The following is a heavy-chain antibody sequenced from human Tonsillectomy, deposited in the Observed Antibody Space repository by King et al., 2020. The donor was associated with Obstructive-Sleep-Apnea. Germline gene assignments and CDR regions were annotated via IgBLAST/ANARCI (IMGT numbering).Heavy chain of an antibody. CDR1: GYTFTGYY. V-gene: IGHV1-2*02. Sequence: QLVQSGAEVKKPGASVKVSCKASGYTFTGYYMHWVRQAPGQGLEWMGWINPNSGGTNYAQKFQGRVTMTRDTSISTAYMELSRLRSDDTAVYYCARGLVYYDILTGFVGYAYFDYWGQGTLVTVSS. CDR3: ARGLVYYDILTGFVGYAYFDY. J-gene: IGHJ4*02. D-gene: IGHD3-9*01. CDR2: INPNSGGT.